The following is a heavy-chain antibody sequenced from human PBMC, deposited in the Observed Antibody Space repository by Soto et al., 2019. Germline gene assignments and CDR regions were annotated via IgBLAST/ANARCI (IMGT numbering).Heavy chain of an antibody. CDR2: ISPYSGKT. V-gene: IGHV1-18*01. J-gene: IGHJ4*02. CDR3: ARDGYSYVEVGGY. D-gene: IGHD5-18*01. Sequence: ASVKVSCKTSGYTFTNNDVCWVRQTPGQGLEWMGWISPYSGKTNYARKFQGRVTMTTDTSTSTAYMELRSLRSDDTAVYYCARDGYSYVEVGGYWGQGTLVTVSS. CDR1: GYTFTNND.